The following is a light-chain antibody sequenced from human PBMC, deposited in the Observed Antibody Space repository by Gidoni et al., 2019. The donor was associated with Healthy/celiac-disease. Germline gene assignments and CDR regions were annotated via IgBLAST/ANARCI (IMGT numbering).Light chain of an antibody. V-gene: IGKV3-15*01. J-gene: IGKJ2*01. CDR3: QQYNNWPPYT. CDR2: GAS. Sequence: EIVMTQSPATLSVSPGERATLSCRASQSVSSNLAWYQQKPGQAPRHLIYGASTRATGIPARCSGSGSGAEFTLTISSLQSEDFAVYYCQQYNNWPPYTFXXXTKLEIK. CDR1: QSVSSN.